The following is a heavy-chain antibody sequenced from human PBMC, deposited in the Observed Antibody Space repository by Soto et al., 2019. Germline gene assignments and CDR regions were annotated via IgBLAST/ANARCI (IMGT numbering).Heavy chain of an antibody. V-gene: IGHV1-69*06. J-gene: IGHJ5*02. D-gene: IGHD6-19*01. Sequence: SSVQVSCTASGGPFSSYAISWVRQAPGQGLEWMGGIIPIFGTANYAQKFQGRVTITADKSTSTAYMELSSLRAEDTAVYYWARDRSGPGRWWFAPWGQGSRVTVYS. CDR2: IIPIFGTA. CDR1: GGPFSSYA. CDR3: ARDRSGPGRWWFAP.